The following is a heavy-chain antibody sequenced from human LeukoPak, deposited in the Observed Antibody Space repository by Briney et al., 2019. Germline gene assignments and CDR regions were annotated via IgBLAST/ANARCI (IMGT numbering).Heavy chain of an antibody. Sequence: SQTLSLTCTVSGGSISSGDYYWSWIRQPPGKGLEWIGYIYYSGSTYYNPSLKSRVTISVDTSNNQFSLKLSSVTAADTAVYYCAREALRPSRWFDPWGQGTLVTVSS. CDR3: AREALRPSRWFDP. CDR2: IYYSGST. J-gene: IGHJ5*02. CDR1: GGSISSGDYY. V-gene: IGHV4-30-4*01. D-gene: IGHD4-17*01.